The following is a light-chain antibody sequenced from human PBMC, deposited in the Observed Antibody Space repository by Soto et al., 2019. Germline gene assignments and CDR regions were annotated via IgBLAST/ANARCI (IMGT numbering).Light chain of an antibody. Sequence: EIVMTQSPATLSVSQGERAALSCRASQSVSSNLAWYQQKAGQTPRLLIYDASTRATGIPARFSGSGSGTEFTLTISSLQSEDFEVYYCQQSNNWPYTFGQGTKVDIK. V-gene: IGKV3-15*01. CDR1: QSVSSN. J-gene: IGKJ2*01. CDR2: DAS. CDR3: QQSNNWPYT.